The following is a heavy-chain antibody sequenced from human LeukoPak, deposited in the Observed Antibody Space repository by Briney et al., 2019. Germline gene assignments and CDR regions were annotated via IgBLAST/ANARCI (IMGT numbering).Heavy chain of an antibody. D-gene: IGHD4-23*01. CDR2: INTDGSGI. Sequence: GGSLRLSCAASGFTFSSYWMHWVHQAPGKGLVWVSRINTDGSGINYADSVKGRFTISRDNAKNTLYLQMNSLRAEDTAVYYCARDYGGNSGDFDYWGQGTLVTVSS. CDR1: GFTFSSYW. V-gene: IGHV3-74*01. J-gene: IGHJ4*02. CDR3: ARDYGGNSGDFDY.